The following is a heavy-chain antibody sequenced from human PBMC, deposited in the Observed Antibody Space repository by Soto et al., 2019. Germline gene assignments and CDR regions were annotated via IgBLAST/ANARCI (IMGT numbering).Heavy chain of an antibody. CDR2: IYHSGST. Sequence: PSETLSLTCAVSGYSISSGYYWGWIRQPPGKGLEWIGSIYHSGSTYYNPSLKSRVTISVDTSKNQFSLKLSSVTAADTAVYYCARDHTGYYGSGPDYWGQGTLVTVSS. CDR1: GYSISSGYY. J-gene: IGHJ4*02. CDR3: ARDHTGYYGSGPDY. D-gene: IGHD3-10*01. V-gene: IGHV4-38-2*02.